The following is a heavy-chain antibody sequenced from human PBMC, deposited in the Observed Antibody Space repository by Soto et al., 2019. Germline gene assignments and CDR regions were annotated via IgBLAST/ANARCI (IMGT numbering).Heavy chain of an antibody. V-gene: IGHV3-74*01. CDR2: INSDGSST. CDR3: ARDFEY. Sequence: EVQLVESRGGLVQPGGSLRLSCEAAGFTISTFWMHWVRQAPGKGLVWVSRINSDGSSTNYADSVKGRVTISRDNAKNTLYLQLNSLRPEDTAVYYCARDFEYWGQGTLVTVSS. CDR1: GFTISTFW. J-gene: IGHJ4*02.